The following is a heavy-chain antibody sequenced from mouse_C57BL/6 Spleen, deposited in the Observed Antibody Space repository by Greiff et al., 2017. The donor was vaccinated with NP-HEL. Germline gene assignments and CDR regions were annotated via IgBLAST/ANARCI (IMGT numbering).Heavy chain of an antibody. CDR3: ARKGRDSSGYWYFDV. J-gene: IGHJ1*03. V-gene: IGHV1-59*01. CDR2: IDPSDSYT. Sequence: QVQLQQPGAELVRPGTSVKLSCKASGYTFTSYWMHWVKQRPGQGLEWIGVIDPSDSYTNYNQKFKGKATLTVDTSSSTAYMQLSSLTSEDSAVYYCARKGRDSSGYWYFDVWGTGTTVTVSS. D-gene: IGHD3-2*02. CDR1: GYTFTSYW.